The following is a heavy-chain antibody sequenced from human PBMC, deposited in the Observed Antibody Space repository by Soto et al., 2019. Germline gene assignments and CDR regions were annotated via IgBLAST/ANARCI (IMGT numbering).Heavy chain of an antibody. V-gene: IGHV1-69*13. Sequence: GASVKVSCKASGGTFSRYAISWVRQAPGQGLEWMGGIIPIFGTANYAQKFQGRVTITADESTSTAYMELSSLRSEDTAVYYCARKGYYDSSGYYYRTYYYGMDVWGQGTTVTVSS. J-gene: IGHJ6*02. CDR2: IIPIFGTA. CDR3: ARKGYYDSSGYYYRTYYYGMDV. CDR1: GGTFSRYA. D-gene: IGHD3-22*01.